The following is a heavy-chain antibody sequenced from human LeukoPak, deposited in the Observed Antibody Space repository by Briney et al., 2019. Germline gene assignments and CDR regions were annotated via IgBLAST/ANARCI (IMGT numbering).Heavy chain of an antibody. V-gene: IGHV1-69*05. CDR2: IIPIFGTA. CDR3: ARDRGYSGSYYSESDAFDI. CDR1: GGTLSSYA. D-gene: IGHD1-26*01. J-gene: IGHJ3*02. Sequence: SVKVSCKASGGTLSSYAISWVRQAPGQGLEWMGGIIPIFGTANYAQKFQGRVTITTDESTSTAYMELSSLRSEDTAVYYCARDRGYSGSYYSESDAFDIWGQGTMVTVSS.